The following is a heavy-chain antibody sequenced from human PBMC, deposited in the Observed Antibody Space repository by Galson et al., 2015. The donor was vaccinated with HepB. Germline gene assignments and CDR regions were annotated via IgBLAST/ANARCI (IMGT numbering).Heavy chain of an antibody. V-gene: IGHV3-74*01. J-gene: IGHJ4*02. CDR1: GFTFSSYG. CDR2: INSDGSDT. CDR3: ARGYSGGTGTLID. D-gene: IGHD2-15*01. Sequence: SLRLSCAASGFTFSSYGMHWVRHAPGKGLVWVSHINSDGSDTNYADSVEGRFTISRDNAKNTLYLQMNSLRAEDTAVYYCARGYSGGTGTLIDWGQGTLVTVSS.